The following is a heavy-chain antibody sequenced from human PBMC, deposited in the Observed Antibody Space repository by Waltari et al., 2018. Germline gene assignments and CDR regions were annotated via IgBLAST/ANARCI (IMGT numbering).Heavy chain of an antibody. CDR1: GGSISRRTW. Sequence: QVQLQESGPGLVKPSGTLSLTCAVSGGSISRRTWWSWVRHPPGKGLEWIGEIYHSGSTNYNPSRKSRVTISVDKSKNQFSLKLSSVTAVDTAVYYCARDPDGVSYGDYESWGQGTLVTVSS. CDR3: ARDPDGVSYGDYES. V-gene: IGHV4-4*02. CDR2: IYHSGST. D-gene: IGHD4-17*01. J-gene: IGHJ5*02.